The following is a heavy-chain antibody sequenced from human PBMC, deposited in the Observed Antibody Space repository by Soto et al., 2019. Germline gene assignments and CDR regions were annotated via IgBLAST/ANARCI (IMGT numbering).Heavy chain of an antibody. V-gene: IGHV1-69*02. CDR1: GDTFNFYT. J-gene: IGHJ4*02. D-gene: IGHD3-10*01. CDR2: FNPILSFS. Sequence: QVQLVQSGAEVKKPGSSVKVSCKASGDTFNFYTINWVRQAPGLGLEWMGRFNPILSFSNSALKFQGRVTLTADKSPSTAYRVLSSLRSEDTAIYYCATSFGSGSRAFDYWGQGALVTVSS. CDR3: ATSFGSGSRAFDY.